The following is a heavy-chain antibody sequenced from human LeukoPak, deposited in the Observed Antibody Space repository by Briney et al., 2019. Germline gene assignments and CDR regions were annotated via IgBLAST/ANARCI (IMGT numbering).Heavy chain of an antibody. J-gene: IGHJ2*01. CDR1: GGSFSGYY. CDR2: ISHSETT. Sequence: PSETLSLTCAVYGGSFSGYYWSWIRQPPRKGLEWIGEISHSETTNYDPSLKSRVTISLDTSKNQFSLKLSSVTAADTAVYYCARHFDYYGSGRLRHFDLWGRGTLVTVSS. CDR3: ARHFDYYGSGRLRHFDL. D-gene: IGHD3-10*01. V-gene: IGHV4-34*01.